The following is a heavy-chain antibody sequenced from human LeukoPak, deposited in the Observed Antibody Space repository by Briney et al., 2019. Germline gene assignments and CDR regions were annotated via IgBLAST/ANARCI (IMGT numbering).Heavy chain of an antibody. CDR3: AKGTVAGLPYFDY. CDR1: GFTFNTYG. J-gene: IGHJ4*02. V-gene: IGHV3-30*02. CDR2: IWFDGSNK. Sequence: QPGGSLRLSCVASGFTFNTYGMHWVRQAPGKGLEWVAVIWFDGSNKYYADSVKGRFTISRDNSKNTLYLQMNSLRAEDTAVYYCAKGTVAGLPYFDYWGQGTLVTVSS. D-gene: IGHD6-19*01.